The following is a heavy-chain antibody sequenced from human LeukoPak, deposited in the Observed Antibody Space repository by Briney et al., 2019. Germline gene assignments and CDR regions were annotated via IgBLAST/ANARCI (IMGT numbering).Heavy chain of an antibody. CDR2: INSDGSWT. Sequence: GGSLRLSCAASGNYWMHWVRQAPGKGLVWVSHINSDGSWTSYADSVKGRFTISKDNAKNTVYLQMNNLRAEDTAVYYCVSFYETYWGRGTLVTISS. D-gene: IGHD2-2*01. CDR3: VSFYETY. CDR1: GNYW. V-gene: IGHV3-74*01. J-gene: IGHJ4*02.